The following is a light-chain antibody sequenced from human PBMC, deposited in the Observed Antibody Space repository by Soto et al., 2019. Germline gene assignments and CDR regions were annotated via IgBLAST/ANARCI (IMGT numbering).Light chain of an antibody. CDR1: QSVISSY. J-gene: IGKJ5*01. CDR2: GAS. Sequence: EIVLTQSPGTLSLSPVERATLSCISSQSVISSYLAWYQQKPGQAPRLLIYGASSRATGIPDRFSGSGSGTDFTLTIRRLEPEDFAVYYCQQYGSSPPITFGQGTRLEI. V-gene: IGKV3-20*01. CDR3: QQYGSSPPIT.